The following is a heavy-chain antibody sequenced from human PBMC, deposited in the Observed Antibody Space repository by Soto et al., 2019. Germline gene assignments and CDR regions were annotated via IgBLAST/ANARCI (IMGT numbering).Heavy chain of an antibody. CDR1: GFTLSDYY. J-gene: IGHJ6*02. V-gene: IGHV3-11*01. CDR2: ISSSGSTI. D-gene: IGHD6-19*01. Sequence: PGGSLRLSCAASGFTLSDYYMSWIRQAPGKGLEWVSYISSSGSTIYYADSVKGRFTISRDNAKNSLYLQMNSLRAEDTAVYYCARETGYGQWLTLRHYGMDVWGQGTTVTVSS. CDR3: ARETGYGQWLTLRHYGMDV.